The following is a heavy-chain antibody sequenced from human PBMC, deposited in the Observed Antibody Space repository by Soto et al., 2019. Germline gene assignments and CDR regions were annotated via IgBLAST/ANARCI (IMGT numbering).Heavy chain of an antibody. V-gene: IGHV3-23*01. CDR1: GFTFSSYS. CDR2: ISGSGFKK. Sequence: GGSLRLSCAASGFTFSSYSMNWVRQAPGKGLEWISSISGSGFKKYYADSVKGRFTISRDNSKSTVYLELNNLSAEDTAVYHCAKNQGVELVPLATVDWFDPWGQGSVVTVSS. D-gene: IGHD1-26*01. J-gene: IGHJ5*02. CDR3: AKNQGVELVPLATVDWFDP.